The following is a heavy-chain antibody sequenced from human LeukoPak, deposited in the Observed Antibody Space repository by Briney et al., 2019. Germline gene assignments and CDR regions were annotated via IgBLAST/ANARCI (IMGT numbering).Heavy chain of an antibody. CDR3: ARARSLDPGPSSRYNWFDP. V-gene: IGHV4-34*01. J-gene: IGHJ5*02. CDR2: INHSGST. CDR1: GGSFSGYY. Sequence: PSETLSLTCAVYGGSFSGYYWSWIRQPPGKGLEWIGEINHSGSTNYNPSLKSRVTISVDTTNNQFSLQVSSVTAADTAVYYCARARSLDPGPSSRYNWFDPWGQGTLVTVSS. D-gene: IGHD3-3*02.